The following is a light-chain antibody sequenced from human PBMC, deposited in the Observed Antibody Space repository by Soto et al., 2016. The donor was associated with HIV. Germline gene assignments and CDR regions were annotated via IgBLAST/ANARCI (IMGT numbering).Light chain of an antibody. CDR1: HGISSF. CDR2: ASS. J-gene: IGKJ4*01. CDR3: QQLNSYPLT. V-gene: IGKV1-9*01. Sequence: DIQLTQSPSFLPASVGDRVSITCRASHGISSFLAWYQQKPGNAPKLLTYASSSMPGAVPSRFTGSGSGTDFTLTISSLQPEDFATYYCQQLNSYPLTFGGGTKVEI.